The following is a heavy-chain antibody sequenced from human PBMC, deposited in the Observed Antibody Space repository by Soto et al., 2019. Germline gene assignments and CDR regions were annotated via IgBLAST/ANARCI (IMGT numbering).Heavy chain of an antibody. CDR2: IIPIFGTA. J-gene: IGHJ2*01. CDR3: ARRIAVAGTVFDWYFDL. Sequence: QVQLVQSGAEVKKPGSSVKVSCKASGGTFSSYAISWVRQAPGQGLEWMGGIIPIFGTANYAQKFQGRVTITADESTSTAYMELSSLRSEDTALYYCARRIAVAGTVFDWYFDLWGRGTLVTVSS. V-gene: IGHV1-69*01. CDR1: GGTFSSYA. D-gene: IGHD6-19*01.